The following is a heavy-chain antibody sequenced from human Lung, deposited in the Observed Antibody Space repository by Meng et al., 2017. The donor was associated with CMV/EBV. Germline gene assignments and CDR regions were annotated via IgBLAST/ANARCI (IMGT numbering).Heavy chain of an antibody. CDR3: ARSITIYRIDV. J-gene: IGHJ6*02. D-gene: IGHD3-3*01. V-gene: IGHV1-18*01. Sequence: ASVKVSCKASDYSFTSYGISWVRQAPGQGLEWMGWINTYKGNTNYAQKFQGRVTMTAETSTSTVYMEVRGLRFDDTAIHYCARSITIYRIDVWGLGNPVNGAS. CDR2: INTYKGNT. CDR1: DYSFTSYG.